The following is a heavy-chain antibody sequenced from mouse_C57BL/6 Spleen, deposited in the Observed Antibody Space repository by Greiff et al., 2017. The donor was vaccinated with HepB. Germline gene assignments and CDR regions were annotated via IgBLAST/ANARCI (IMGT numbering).Heavy chain of an antibody. V-gene: IGHV5-4*01. CDR1: GFTFSSYA. Sequence: EVKLVESGGGLVKPGGSLKLSCAASGFTFSSYAMSWVRQTPEKRLEWVATISDGGSYTYYPDNVKGRFTISRDNAKNNLYLQMSHLKSEDTAMYYCARDYYGSGAYWGQGTLVTVSA. CDR2: ISDGGSYT. J-gene: IGHJ3*01. CDR3: ARDYYGSGAY. D-gene: IGHD1-1*01.